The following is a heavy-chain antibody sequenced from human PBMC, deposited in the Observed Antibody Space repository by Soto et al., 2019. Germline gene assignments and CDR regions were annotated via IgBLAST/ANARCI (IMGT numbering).Heavy chain of an antibody. CDR3: ARDKWEGDYDFWSGYYFPYFDY. CDR1: GFTSSDYY. Sequence: GGSLRLSCAASGFTSSDYYMSWIRQAPGKGLEWVSYISSSGSTIYYADSVKGRFTISRDNAKNSLYLQMNSLRAEDTAVYYCARDKWEGDYDFWSGYYFPYFDYWGQGTLVTVSS. D-gene: IGHD3-3*01. CDR2: ISSSGSTI. J-gene: IGHJ4*02. V-gene: IGHV3-11*01.